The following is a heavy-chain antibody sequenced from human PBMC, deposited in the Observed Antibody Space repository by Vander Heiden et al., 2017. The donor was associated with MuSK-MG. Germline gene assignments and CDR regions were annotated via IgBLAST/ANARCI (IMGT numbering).Heavy chain of an antibody. CDR1: GFTFTSYS. D-gene: IGHD3-16*01. Sequence: QLQLVESGGGGVQPGGSLRLSCAASGFTFTSYSMHWVRQAPGKGLEWVAVMSFDGHKKFYADSVKGRFTVSRDSSRNTLYLQMNSLRAEDTALYYCTRGMITFGGAPVYWGQGTLVTVSS. J-gene: IGHJ4*02. CDR3: TRGMITFGGAPVY. CDR2: MSFDGHKK. V-gene: IGHV3-30*04.